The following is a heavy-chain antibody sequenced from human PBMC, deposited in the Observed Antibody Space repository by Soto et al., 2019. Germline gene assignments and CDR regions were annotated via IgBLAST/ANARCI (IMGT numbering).Heavy chain of an antibody. CDR1: GFTFSSYG. D-gene: IGHD2-2*01. V-gene: IGHV3-30*18. CDR3: AKDVGCSSTSCYLDYYYGMDV. J-gene: IGHJ6*02. Sequence: GGSLRLSCAASGFTFSSYGMHWVRQAPGKGLEWVAVISYDGSNKYYADSVKGRFTISRDNSKNTLYLQMNSLRAEDTAVYYCAKDVGCSSTSCYLDYYYGMDVWGQGTTVTVSS. CDR2: ISYDGSNK.